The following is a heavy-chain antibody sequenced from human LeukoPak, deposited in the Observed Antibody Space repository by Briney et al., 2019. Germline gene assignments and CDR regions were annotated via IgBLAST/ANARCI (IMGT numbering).Heavy chain of an antibody. J-gene: IGHJ5*02. CDR1: GFTFSSYA. Sequence: GGSLRLSCAASGFTFSSYAMSWVRQAPGKGLEWVSAISGSGGSTYYADSVKGRFTISRDNSKNTLYLQMNSLRAEDAAVYYCAKAQYYGSGRNNWFDPWGQGTLVTVSS. CDR3: AKAQYYGSGRNNWFDP. V-gene: IGHV3-23*01. CDR2: ISGSGGST. D-gene: IGHD3-10*01.